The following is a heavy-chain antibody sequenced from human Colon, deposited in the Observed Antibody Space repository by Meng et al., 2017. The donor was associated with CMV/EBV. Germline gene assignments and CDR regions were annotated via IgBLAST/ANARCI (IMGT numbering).Heavy chain of an antibody. CDR1: GFTFSSYA. CDR2: IGGTATII. V-gene: IGHV3-23*01. Sequence: GESLKISCAASGFTFSSYAMSWVRQAPGKGLEWVAVIGGTATIIQYAESVKGRFAISRDNSTNTLYLQMSNLRAEGTAVYYCGKNGAWFRVDSWGQGTPVTVSS. J-gene: IGHJ4*02. D-gene: IGHD3-10*01. CDR3: GKNGAWFRVDS.